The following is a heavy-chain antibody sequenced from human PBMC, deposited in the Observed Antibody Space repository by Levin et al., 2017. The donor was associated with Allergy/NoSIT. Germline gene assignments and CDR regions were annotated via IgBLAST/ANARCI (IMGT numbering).Heavy chain of an antibody. D-gene: IGHD2-2*01. Sequence: GGSLRLSCAASGFTFSSYSMNWVRQAPGKGLEWVSYISSSSSTIYYADSVKGRFTISRDNAKNSLYLQMNSLRAEDTAVYYCAREDCSSTSCYASYWGQGTLVTVSS. V-gene: IGHV3-48*01. CDR1: GFTFSSYS. J-gene: IGHJ4*02. CDR2: ISSSSSTI. CDR3: AREDCSSTSCYASY.